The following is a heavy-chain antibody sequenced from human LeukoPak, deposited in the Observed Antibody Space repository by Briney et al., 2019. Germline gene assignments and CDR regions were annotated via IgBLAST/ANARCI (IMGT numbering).Heavy chain of an antibody. V-gene: IGHV3-7*01. D-gene: IGHD3-22*01. CDR2: IKQDGSEK. J-gene: IGHJ6*03. CDR1: GFTFSSYW. CDR3: ARDLGVVIAHYYYYYMDV. Sequence: GGSLRLSCAASGFTFSSYWMSWVRQAPGKGLEWVANIKQDGSEKYYVDSVKGRFTISRDNAKNSLYLRMNSLRAEDTAVYYCARDLGVVIAHYYYYYMDVWGKGTTVTVSS.